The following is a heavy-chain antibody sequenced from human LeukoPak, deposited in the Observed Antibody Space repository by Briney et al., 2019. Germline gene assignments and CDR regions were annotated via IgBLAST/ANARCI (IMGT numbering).Heavy chain of an antibody. V-gene: IGHV3-66*01. J-gene: IGHJ5*02. CDR3: ARIRRFPNWFDP. CDR1: GFTVSSNY. CDR2: IYSGGST. Sequence: GGSLRLSCAASGFTVSSNYMSWVRQAPGKGLEWVSVIYSGGSTYYADSVKGRFAISRDNSKNTLYLQMNSLRAEDTAVYYCARIRRFPNWFDPWAREPWSPSPQ. D-gene: IGHD2-21*01.